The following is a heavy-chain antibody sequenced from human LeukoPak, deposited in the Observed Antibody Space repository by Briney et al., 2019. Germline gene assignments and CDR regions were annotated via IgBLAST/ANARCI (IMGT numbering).Heavy chain of an antibody. D-gene: IGHD2-21*01. CDR3: ARDDCGDTCYPGGY. CDR1: GYTFTNYV. J-gene: IGHJ4*02. Sequence: ASVKVSCKASGYTFTNYVVHWVRQAPGQRPEWMGWINGGNGDTKYSQNFQGRVTITRDTSASTAYMELSSLTSEDTALYYCARDDCGDTCYPGGYWGQGTWSPSPQ. CDR2: INGGNGDT. V-gene: IGHV1-3*01.